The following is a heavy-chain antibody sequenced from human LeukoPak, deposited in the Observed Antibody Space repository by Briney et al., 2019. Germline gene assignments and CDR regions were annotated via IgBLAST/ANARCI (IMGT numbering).Heavy chain of an antibody. CDR2: ISSSSSYI. CDR3: ARAVSSGWYLDY. Sequence: GGSLRLSCAASGFTFSSYSMNWVRQAPGKGLEWVSSISSSSSYIYYADSVKGRFTISRDNAKNSLYLQMNSLRAEDTAVYYCARAVSSGWYLDYWGQGTLVTVSS. J-gene: IGHJ4*02. V-gene: IGHV3-21*01. CDR1: GFTFSSYS. D-gene: IGHD6-19*01.